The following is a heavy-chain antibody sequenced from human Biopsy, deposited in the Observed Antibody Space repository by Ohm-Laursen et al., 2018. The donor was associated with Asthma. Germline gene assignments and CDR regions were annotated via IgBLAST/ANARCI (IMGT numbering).Heavy chain of an antibody. J-gene: IGHJ6*02. CDR1: GGTYSSHS. D-gene: IGHD5-12*01. CDR2: LIPVLGTA. Sequence: GATVKISCKASGGTYSSHSISWVRQAPGQGLEWMGGLIPVLGTADYAPMFEGRVTITADGSTSTAYLELTSLRFEDTAVYYCARGYSGTDRIVYYYAGMDVWGQGTTVIVSS. CDR3: ARGYSGTDRIVYYYAGMDV. V-gene: IGHV1-69*13.